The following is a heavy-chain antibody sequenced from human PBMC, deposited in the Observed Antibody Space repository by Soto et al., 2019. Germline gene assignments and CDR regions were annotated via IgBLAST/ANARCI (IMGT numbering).Heavy chain of an antibody. J-gene: IGHJ6*02. CDR2: IYTSAST. CDR3: AKDREEGYNFYYGMDV. Sequence: QVHLQESGPGLVKPSETLSLTCSVSGASVNSYSWSWIRQSAGKGLEWIGRIYTSASTNYSPSFKVRVTLSVDTSENQVFLKLTSVAAADTAIYYCAKDREEGYNFYYGMDVWGQGATVTVSS. CDR1: GASVNSYS. V-gene: IGHV4-4*07. D-gene: IGHD5-12*01.